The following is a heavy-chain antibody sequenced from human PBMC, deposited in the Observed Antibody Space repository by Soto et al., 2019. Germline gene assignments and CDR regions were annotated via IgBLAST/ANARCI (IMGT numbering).Heavy chain of an antibody. J-gene: IGHJ5*02. CDR3: ASSPIYYDILTGYYVNWFDP. V-gene: IGHV4-59*08. CDR1: GGSISSYY. D-gene: IGHD3-9*01. CDR2: IYYSGST. Sequence: SETLSLTCTVSGGSISSYYWSWIRQPPGKGLEWIGYIYYSGSTNYNPSLKSRVTISVDTSKNQFSLKLSSVTAADTAVYYCASSPIYYDILTGYYVNWFDPWGQGTLVTVSS.